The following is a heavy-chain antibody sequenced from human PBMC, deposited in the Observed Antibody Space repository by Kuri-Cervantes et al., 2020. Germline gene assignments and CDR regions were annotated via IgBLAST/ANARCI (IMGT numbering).Heavy chain of an antibody. D-gene: IGHD1-26*01. CDR2: IGSSSSYI. CDR3: ARSRIVGATPHFDY. Sequence: GESLKISCAASGFTFSSYSMNWVRQAPGKGLEWVSSIGSSSSYIYYADSVKGRFTISRDNAKNSLYLQMNSLRAEDTAVYYCARSRIVGATPHFDYWGQGTLVTVSS. V-gene: IGHV3-21*01. J-gene: IGHJ4*02. CDR1: GFTFSSYS.